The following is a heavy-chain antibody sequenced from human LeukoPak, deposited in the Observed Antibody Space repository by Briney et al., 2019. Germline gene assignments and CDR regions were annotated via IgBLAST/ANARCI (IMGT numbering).Heavy chain of an antibody. V-gene: IGHV4-39*01. Sequence: SETLSLTCTVSGGSISSSSYYWGWIRQPPGKGLEWIGSIYYSGSTYYNPSLKSRVTISVDTSKNQFSLKLSSVTAADTAVYYCARGPCSGGNCYYFDSWGQGTLVTVSS. CDR3: ARGPCSGGNCYYFDS. J-gene: IGHJ4*02. CDR2: IYYSGST. CDR1: GGSISSSSYY. D-gene: IGHD2-15*01.